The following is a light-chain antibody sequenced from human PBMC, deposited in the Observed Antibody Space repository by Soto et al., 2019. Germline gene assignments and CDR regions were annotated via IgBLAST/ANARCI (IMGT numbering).Light chain of an antibody. V-gene: IGLV2-14*03. CDR3: SSYTSSSTHV. CDR1: SSDIGAFTF. J-gene: IGLJ1*01. CDR2: DVN. Sequence: QSVLTQPASVSGSPGQSITISCTGTSSDIGAFTFVSWYQQHPGKVPKLMIFDVNRRPSGVSDPFSGSKSGNTASLTISGLQAEDEGDYYCSSYTSSSTHVFGRGTKVTVL.